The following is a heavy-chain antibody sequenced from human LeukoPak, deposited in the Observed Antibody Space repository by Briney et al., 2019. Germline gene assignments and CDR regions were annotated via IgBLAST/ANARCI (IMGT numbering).Heavy chain of an antibody. Sequence: GGSLRLSCAASGFTVSSNYMSWVRQAPGKGLEWVSVIYSGGDTYYADSVKGRFTNSRDNSKNTVYLQMDNLRSADTAVYYCALNPPSGHFYMDVWGKGTAVTVSS. CDR1: GFTVSSNY. J-gene: IGHJ6*03. CDR2: IYSGGDT. CDR3: ALNPPSGHFYMDV. V-gene: IGHV3-53*01. D-gene: IGHD1-14*01.